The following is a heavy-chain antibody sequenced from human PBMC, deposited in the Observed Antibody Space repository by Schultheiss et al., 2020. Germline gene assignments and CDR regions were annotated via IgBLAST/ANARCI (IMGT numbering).Heavy chain of an antibody. Sequence: ESLKISCAASGFTFSSYWMHWVRQAPGKGLVWVSRINSDGSSTSYADSVKGRFTISRDNSKNTLYLQMNSLRAEDTAVYYCARDHSNWFDPWGQGTLVTVSS. CDR2: INSDGSST. J-gene: IGHJ5*02. CDR1: GFTFSSYW. CDR3: ARDHSNWFDP. V-gene: IGHV3-74*01.